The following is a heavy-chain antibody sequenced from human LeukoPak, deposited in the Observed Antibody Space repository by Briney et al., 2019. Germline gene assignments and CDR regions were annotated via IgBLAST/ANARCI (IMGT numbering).Heavy chain of an antibody. CDR3: ARRRGGYGDGDFDY. CDR1: GFTFDDYA. Sequence: GGSLRLSCAASGFTFDDYAMHWVRQAPGKGLECVSYIRGDRSTEYAEYVKGRFTISRDDSKNTVYLQMNSLRVEDTSVYYCARRRGGYGDGDFDYWGQGTLVTVSS. D-gene: IGHD4-17*01. V-gene: IGHV3-43*02. J-gene: IGHJ4*02. CDR2: IRGDRST.